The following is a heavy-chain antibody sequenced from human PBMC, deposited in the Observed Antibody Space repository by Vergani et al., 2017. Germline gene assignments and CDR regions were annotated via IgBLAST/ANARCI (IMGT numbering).Heavy chain of an antibody. Sequence: QMQLVQSGPEVKKPGTSVKVSCKASGFTFTSSAMQWVRQARGQRLEWIGWIVVGSGNTNYAQKFQERVTITRDMSTSTAYMELSSLRSEDTAVYYCARDHLGYCSSTSCYDGNGMDVWGQGTTVTVSS. CDR1: GFTFTSSA. CDR2: IVVGSGNT. CDR3: ARDHLGYCSSTSCYDGNGMDV. J-gene: IGHJ6*02. V-gene: IGHV1-58*02. D-gene: IGHD2-2*01.